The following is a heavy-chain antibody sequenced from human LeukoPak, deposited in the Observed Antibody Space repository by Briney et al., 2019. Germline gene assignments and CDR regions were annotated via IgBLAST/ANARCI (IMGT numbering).Heavy chain of an antibody. CDR2: ISWNSGSI. CDR1: GLTFDDYA. CDR3: AKGDV. J-gene: IGHJ6*02. V-gene: IGHV3-9*01. Sequence: GRSLGLSCAASGLTFDDYAMHWVRQAPGKGLEWVSGISWNSGSIGYADSVKGRFTISRDNAKNSLYLQMNSLRAEDTALYYCAKGDVWGQGTTVTVSS.